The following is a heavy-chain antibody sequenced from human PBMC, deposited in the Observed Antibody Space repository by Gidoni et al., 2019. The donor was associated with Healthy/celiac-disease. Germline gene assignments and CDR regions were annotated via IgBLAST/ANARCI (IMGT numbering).Heavy chain of an antibody. D-gene: IGHD3-16*01. CDR1: GGYFSGYY. J-gene: IGHJ4*02. CDR2: SNHSGST. CDR3: TRDLWGPRPEDY. Sequence: QVQPQQWGAGLLKPSETLCLPCAVYGGYFSGYYWSWLRQPPGKGLEWFGESNHSGSTNYNPSLKSRVTKSVDTSKNQFSRKLSSVTAADTAVYDCTRDLWGPRPEDYWGQGTLVTVSS. V-gene: IGHV4-34*01.